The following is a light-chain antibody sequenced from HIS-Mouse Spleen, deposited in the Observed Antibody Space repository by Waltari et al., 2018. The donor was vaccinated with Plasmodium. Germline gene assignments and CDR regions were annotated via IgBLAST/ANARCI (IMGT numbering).Light chain of an antibody. CDR2: GAS. V-gene: IGKV3-15*01. CDR1: QRVSSN. J-gene: IGKJ3*01. CDR3: QQYNNWSFT. Sequence: EIVMTQSPATLSVSPGERATLSSRASQRVSSNLAWYQQTPGQAPRLLIYGASTRATGIPARFSGSGSGTEFTLTISSLQSEDFAVYYCQQYNNWSFTFGPGTKVDIK.